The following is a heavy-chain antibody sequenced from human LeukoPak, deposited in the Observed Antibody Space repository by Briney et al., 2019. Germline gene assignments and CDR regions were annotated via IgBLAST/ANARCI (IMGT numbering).Heavy chain of an antibody. CDR3: ARLALYYDYVWGSYTNYYFDY. CDR2: IYSGGST. D-gene: IGHD3-16*01. Sequence: QSGGSLRLSCAASGFTVSSKYMSWVRQAPGKGLEWDSVIYSGGSTYYADSVKGRFTISRDNSKNTLYLQMNSLRAEDTAVYYCARLALYYDYVWGSYTNYYFDYWGQGTLVTVSS. CDR1: GFTVSSKY. J-gene: IGHJ4*02. V-gene: IGHV3-53*01.